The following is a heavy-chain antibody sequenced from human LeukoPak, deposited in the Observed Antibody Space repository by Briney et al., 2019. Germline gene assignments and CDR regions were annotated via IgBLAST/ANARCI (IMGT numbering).Heavy chain of an antibody. CDR3: ASSDYDAFDI. Sequence: GGSLRLSCAASGFTFSSYSMNWVRQAPGKGLEWVSSISSSSSYIYYADSLKGRFTISRDNAKNSLYLQMNSLRAEDTAVYYCASSDYDAFDIWGQGTMVTVSS. CDR1: GFTFSSYS. J-gene: IGHJ3*02. D-gene: IGHD4-11*01. V-gene: IGHV3-21*01. CDR2: ISSSSSYI.